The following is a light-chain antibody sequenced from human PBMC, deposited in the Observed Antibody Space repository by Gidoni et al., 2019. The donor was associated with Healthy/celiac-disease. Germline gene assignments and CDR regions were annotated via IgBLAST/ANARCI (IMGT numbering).Light chain of an antibody. CDR3: PQYGRSRWT. CDR1: QRVSSRY. CDR2: GAS. Sequence: EIELTQSPGTRSLSPGERATLSCRASQRVSSRYLAWYQQKPGQAPSLLIYGASSRAPGLPDRFSVSGSGTDFTLTTFRLAPEDFSLYYCPQYGRSRWTFGQGTKVEIK. J-gene: IGKJ1*01. V-gene: IGKV3-20*01.